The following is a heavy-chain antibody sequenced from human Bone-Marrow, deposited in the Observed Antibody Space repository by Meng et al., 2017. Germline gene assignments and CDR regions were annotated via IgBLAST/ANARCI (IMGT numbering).Heavy chain of an antibody. CDR2: ISSSSSYI. Sequence: GESLKISCAASGFTFSSYSMNWVRQAPGKGLEWVSSISSSSSYIYYADSVKGRFTISRDNAKNSLYLQMSSLRAEDTAVYYCARLVDAARATDSSGYPVPDYWGQGTLVTVSS. CDR1: GFTFSSYS. D-gene: IGHD3-22*01. V-gene: IGHV3-21*01. J-gene: IGHJ4*02. CDR3: ARLVDAARATDSSGYPVPDY.